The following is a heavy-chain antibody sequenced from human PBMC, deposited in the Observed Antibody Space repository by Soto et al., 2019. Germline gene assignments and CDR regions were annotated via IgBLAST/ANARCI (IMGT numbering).Heavy chain of an antibody. D-gene: IGHD2-2*01. Sequence: QVQLVQSGAEVKKPGASVKVSCKASGYTFTSYDINWVRQATGQGLEWMGWMNPNSGNTGYAQKFQGRVTMTRNTSISTAYMELSSLRSQDTAVYYCATSGYCSSTSCYATENYYYHYYLDVWGKGTTVTVSS. J-gene: IGHJ6*03. V-gene: IGHV1-8*01. CDR3: ATSGYCSSTSCYATENYYYHYYLDV. CDR2: MNPNSGNT. CDR1: GYTFTSYD.